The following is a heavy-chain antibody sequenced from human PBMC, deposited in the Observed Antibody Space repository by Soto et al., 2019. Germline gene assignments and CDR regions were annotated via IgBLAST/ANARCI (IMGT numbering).Heavy chain of an antibody. V-gene: IGHV1-18*01. CDR3: AKARYCSGGSCYYYMDV. Sequence: QVQLVQSGAEVKKPGASVEVSCKASGYTFTSYGISWVRQAPGQGLEWMGWISAYNGNTNYAQKLQGRVTMTTDTSTSTAYMELRSLRSDDTAVYYCAKARYCSGGSCYYYMDVWGKGTTVTVSS. CDR1: GYTFTSYG. J-gene: IGHJ6*03. CDR2: ISAYNGNT. D-gene: IGHD2-15*01.